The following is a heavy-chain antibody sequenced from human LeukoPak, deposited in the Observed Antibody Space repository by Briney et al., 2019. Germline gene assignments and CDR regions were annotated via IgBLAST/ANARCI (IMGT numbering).Heavy chain of an antibody. CDR3: AREKRPTKLVKVYNWFDP. Sequence: ASVKVSCKASGYTFTSYYIHWVRQAPGQGLQWMGIINPSGGRTNYAQKFQGRVTITRDTSASTAYMELSSLRSEDTAVYYCAREKRPTKLVKVYNWFDPWGQGTLVTVSS. D-gene: IGHD3-9*01. CDR1: GYTFTSYY. J-gene: IGHJ5*02. V-gene: IGHV1-46*01. CDR2: INPSGGRT.